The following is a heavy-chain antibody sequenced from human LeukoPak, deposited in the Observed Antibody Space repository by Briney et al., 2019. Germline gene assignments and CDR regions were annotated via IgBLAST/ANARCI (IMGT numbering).Heavy chain of an antibody. J-gene: IGHJ6*02. CDR1: GASISRYY. V-gene: IGHV4-59*07. CDR2: VDYTGST. Sequence: PSDTLSLTCTVSGASISRYYWSWLRQPPGKGLEFIGYVDYTGSTNYTPSLESRVTISLDTSKNEFSLKMSSVTAADTAVYYCARVPVYYGMDVWGQGTTVTVSS. CDR3: ARVPVYYGMDV.